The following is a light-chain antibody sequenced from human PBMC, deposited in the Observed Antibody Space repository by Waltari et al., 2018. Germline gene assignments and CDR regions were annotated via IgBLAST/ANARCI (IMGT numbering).Light chain of an antibody. CDR2: ETS. CDR3: QQRANWPLT. CDR1: QNVGRY. Sequence: EIVLTQSPGTLSLSPGERATLSCRASQNVGRYLAWCQQKPGQAPSLLIHETSHRAAGIPARFSGSGSGTDFTLIISSLEPEDFAVYYCQQRANWPLTFGGGTKVEIK. V-gene: IGKV3-11*01. J-gene: IGKJ4*01.